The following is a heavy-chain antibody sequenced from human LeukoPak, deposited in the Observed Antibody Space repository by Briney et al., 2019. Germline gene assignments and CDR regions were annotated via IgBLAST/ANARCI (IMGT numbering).Heavy chain of an antibody. Sequence: GESLKISCQGSGYRFTSYWIGWVRQMPGKGLEWMGIIYPGDSDTRYSPSFQGQVTISADKSISTAYLQWSSLKASDTAMYYCASVYYYDSSGYPYYFDCWGQGTQVTVSS. D-gene: IGHD3-22*01. CDR3: ASVYYYDSSGYPYYFDC. V-gene: IGHV5-51*01. CDR1: GYRFTSYW. CDR2: IYPGDSDT. J-gene: IGHJ4*02.